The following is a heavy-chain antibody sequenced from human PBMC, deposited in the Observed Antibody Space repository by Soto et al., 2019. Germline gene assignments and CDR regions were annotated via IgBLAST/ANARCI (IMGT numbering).Heavy chain of an antibody. CDR2: ISNSGSTI. Sequence: QVQLVESGGGLVKPGESLRLSCAASGFTFSDHYVTWIRQAPGKGLEWVSYISNSGSTIYYADSVKGRFTISRDNAENSLYLQMNSLRAEDTAVYYCVRVGEMTYKDWGQGTLVTVSS. J-gene: IGHJ4*02. V-gene: IGHV3-11*01. D-gene: IGHD3-3*01. CDR1: GFTFSDHY. CDR3: VRVGEMTYKD.